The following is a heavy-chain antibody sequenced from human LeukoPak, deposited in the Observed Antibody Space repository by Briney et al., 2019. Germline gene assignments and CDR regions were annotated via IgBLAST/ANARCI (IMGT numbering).Heavy chain of an antibody. J-gene: IGHJ4*02. Sequence: ASETLSLTCAVSGGSISSYYWSWIRQPAGKGLEWIGRIYTSGSTNYNPSLKSRVTMSVDTSKNQFSLKLSSVTAADTAVYYCAREDYYDSSGYYSFDYWGQGTLVTVSS. CDR3: AREDYYDSSGYYSFDY. V-gene: IGHV4-4*07. CDR2: IYTSGST. D-gene: IGHD3-22*01. CDR1: GGSISSYY.